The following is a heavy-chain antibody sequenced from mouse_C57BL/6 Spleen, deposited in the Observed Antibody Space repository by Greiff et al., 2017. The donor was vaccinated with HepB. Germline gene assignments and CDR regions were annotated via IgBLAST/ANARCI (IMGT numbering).Heavy chain of an antibody. CDR2: IYPGSGSP. CDR1: GYTFTSYW. J-gene: IGHJ3*01. Sequence: VQLQQSGAELVKPGASVKMSCKASGYTFTSYWITWVKQRPGQGLEWIGDIYPGSGSPNYNEKFKSKATLTVDTSSSTAYMQLGSLTSEDSAVYYCARGGLRRGTWFAYWGQGTLVTVSA. CDR3: ARGGLRRGTWFAY. D-gene: IGHD2-4*01. V-gene: IGHV1-55*01.